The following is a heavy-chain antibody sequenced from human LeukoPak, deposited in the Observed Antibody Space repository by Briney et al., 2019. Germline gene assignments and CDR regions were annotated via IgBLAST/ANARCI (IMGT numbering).Heavy chain of an antibody. J-gene: IGHJ6*03. CDR1: GGSTSSHY. CDR2: IYYSGST. Sequence: SETLSLTCTVSGGSTSSHYWSWIRQPPGKGLEWIGYIYYSGSTNYNPSLKSRVTISVDTSKNQFSLKLSSVTAADTAVYYCARGVDDFWSGYYYYYYYYMDVWGKGTTVTVSS. D-gene: IGHD3-3*01. CDR3: ARGVDDFWSGYYYYYYYYMDV. V-gene: IGHV4-59*11.